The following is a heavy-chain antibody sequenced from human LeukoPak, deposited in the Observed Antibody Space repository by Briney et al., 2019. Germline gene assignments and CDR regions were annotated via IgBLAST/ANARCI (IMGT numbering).Heavy chain of an antibody. D-gene: IGHD3-10*01. CDR2: IKQDGSEK. J-gene: IGHJ4*02. Sequence: PGGSLRLSCAASGFTFSSYSMSWVRQAPGKGLEWVANIKQDGSEKYYVDSVKGRFTISRDNAKNSLYLQMNSLRAEDTAVYYCARDGFGELDYWGQGTLVTVSS. CDR3: ARDGFGELDY. V-gene: IGHV3-7*03. CDR1: GFTFSSYS.